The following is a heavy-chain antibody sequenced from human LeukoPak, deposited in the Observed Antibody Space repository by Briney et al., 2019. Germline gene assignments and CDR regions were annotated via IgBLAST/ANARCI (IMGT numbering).Heavy chain of an antibody. V-gene: IGHV1-2*02. D-gene: IGHD2-15*01. J-gene: IGHJ6*03. CDR1: GYTFTGYY. CDR2: INPNSGGT. Sequence: EASVKVSCKASGYTFTGYYMHWVRQAPGQGLEWMGWINPNSGGTNYAQKFQGRVTMTRDTSISTAYMELSRLRSDDTAVYYCARGGGCSGGSCYSWVYYYYYMDVWGKGTTVTISS. CDR3: ARGGGCSGGSCYSWVYYYYYMDV.